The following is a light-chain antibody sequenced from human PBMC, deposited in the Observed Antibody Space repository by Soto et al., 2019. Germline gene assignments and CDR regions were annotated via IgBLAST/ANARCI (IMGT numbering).Light chain of an antibody. CDR2: GAS. CDR3: EPYGSSLCM. CDR1: QSVSSTY. Sequence: EIVLTQSPGTLSFSPGERATLSCRASQSVSSTYLDWYQQRPGQAPRLLIYGASTRATGIPDRFSGSGSGQDFALIIISLDPEDVAVYYGEPYGSSLCMFVLGTKVDIK. V-gene: IGKV3-20*01. J-gene: IGKJ1*01.